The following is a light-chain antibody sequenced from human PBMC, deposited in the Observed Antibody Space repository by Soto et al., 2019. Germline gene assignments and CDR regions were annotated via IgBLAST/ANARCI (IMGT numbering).Light chain of an antibody. V-gene: IGKV3-20*01. CDR3: QQYGSSPWT. CDR2: GAS. CDR1: QSVSSSY. Sequence: EIGLTQSPGTLSLSPWERATLSCRASQSVSSSYLAWYQQKPGQAPRLIIYGASSRATGIPDRFSGSGSGTDFTLTISRLEPEDFAVYYCQQYGSSPWTFGQGTKVDIK. J-gene: IGKJ1*01.